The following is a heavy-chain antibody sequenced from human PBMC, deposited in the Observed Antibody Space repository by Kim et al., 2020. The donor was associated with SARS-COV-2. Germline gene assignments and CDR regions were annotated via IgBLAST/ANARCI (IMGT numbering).Heavy chain of an antibody. Sequence: SETLSLTCAVYGGSFSGYYWSWIRQPPGKGLEWIGEINHSGSTNYNPSLKSRVTISVDTSKNQFSLKLSSVTAADTAVYYCARPGEYYDSSGYPYWGQGT. CDR1: GGSFSGYY. CDR3: ARPGEYYDSSGYPY. CDR2: INHSGST. J-gene: IGHJ4*02. D-gene: IGHD3-22*01. V-gene: IGHV4-34*01.